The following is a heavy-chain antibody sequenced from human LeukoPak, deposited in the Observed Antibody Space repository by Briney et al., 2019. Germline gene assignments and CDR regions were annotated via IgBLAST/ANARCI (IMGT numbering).Heavy chain of an antibody. D-gene: IGHD2-21*02. CDR3: ARPYCGADCSIDY. Sequence: SSETLSLTCTVSGGSITSSSYYWGWIRQPPGKGLEWIGSMYYSGSTYHSPSLKSRVTISVDTSKNQLSLKLSSVTAADTAVYYCARPYCGADCSIDYWGQGTLVTVSS. CDR1: GGSITSSSYY. J-gene: IGHJ4*02. V-gene: IGHV4-39*07. CDR2: MYYSGST.